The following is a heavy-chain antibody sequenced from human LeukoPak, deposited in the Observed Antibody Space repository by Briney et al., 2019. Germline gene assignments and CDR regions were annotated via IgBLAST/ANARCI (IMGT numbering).Heavy chain of an antibody. D-gene: IGHD3-22*01. CDR3: ARQYYYDSIVVEGDAFDI. Sequence: GGSLRLSCAASGFTFSAYWMSWVRQAPGKGLEWVSVIYSGGSTYYADSVKGRFTISRDNSKNTLYLQMNSLRAEDTAVYYCARQYYYDSIVVEGDAFDIWGQGTMVTVSS. J-gene: IGHJ3*02. CDR1: GFTFSAYW. V-gene: IGHV3-66*04. CDR2: IYSGGST.